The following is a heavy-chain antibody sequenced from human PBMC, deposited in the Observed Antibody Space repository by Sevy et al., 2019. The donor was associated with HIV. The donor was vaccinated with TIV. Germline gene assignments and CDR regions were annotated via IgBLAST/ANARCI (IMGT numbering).Heavy chain of an antibody. CDR3: TTRCGGDCYQPFDY. CDR2: IKSKTDGGTT. Sequence: GGSLRLSCAASGFTFSSFFMHWVRQAPGKGLEWVGRIKSKTDGGTTDYAAPVKGRFTISRDDSKNTLYLQMISLKTEDTAVYYCTTRCGGDCYQPFDYWGQGTLVTVSS. CDR1: GFTFSSFF. V-gene: IGHV3-15*01. D-gene: IGHD2-21*02. J-gene: IGHJ4*02.